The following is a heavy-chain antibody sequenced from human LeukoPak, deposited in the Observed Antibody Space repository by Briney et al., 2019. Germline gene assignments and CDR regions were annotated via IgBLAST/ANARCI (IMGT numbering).Heavy chain of an antibody. CDR3: ARGGIAVDDYGSGSYSYFDY. D-gene: IGHD3-10*01. CDR1: GYTFTSYY. J-gene: IGHJ4*02. V-gene: IGHV1-2*02. CDR2: INPNSGGT. Sequence: ASVKVSCKASGYTFTSYYMHWVRQAPGQGLEWMGWINPNSGGTNYAQKFQGRVTMTRDTSISTAYMELSRLRSDDTAVYYCARGGIAVDDYGSGSYSYFDYWGQGTLVTVSS.